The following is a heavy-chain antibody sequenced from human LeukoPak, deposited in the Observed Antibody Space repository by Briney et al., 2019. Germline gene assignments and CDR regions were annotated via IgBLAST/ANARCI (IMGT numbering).Heavy chain of an antibody. D-gene: IGHD3-3*01. CDR3: ARDTKKYAFDI. J-gene: IGHJ3*02. V-gene: IGHV3-30-3*01. CDR2: ISYDGSNK. CDR1: GFTFSSYA. Sequence: PGGSLRLSCAASGFTFSSYAMHWVRQAPGKGLEWVAVISYDGSNKYYADSVKGRFTISRDNSKNTLYLQMNSLRAEDTAVCYCARDTKKYAFDIWGQGTMVTVSS.